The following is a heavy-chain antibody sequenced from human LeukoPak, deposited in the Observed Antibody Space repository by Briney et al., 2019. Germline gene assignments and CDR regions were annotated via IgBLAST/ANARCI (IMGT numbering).Heavy chain of an antibody. CDR2: IKQDGSEK. CDR3: ARDRSVFGVVTLDY. J-gene: IGHJ4*02. D-gene: IGHD3-3*01. V-gene: IGHV3-7*01. CDR1: GFTFSSYW. Sequence: GGSLRLSCAASGFTFSSYWMSWVRQAPGKGLEWVANIKQDGSEKYYVDSVKGRFTISRDNAKNSLYLQMNSLRAEDTAAYYCARDRSVFGVVTLDYWGQGTLVTVSS.